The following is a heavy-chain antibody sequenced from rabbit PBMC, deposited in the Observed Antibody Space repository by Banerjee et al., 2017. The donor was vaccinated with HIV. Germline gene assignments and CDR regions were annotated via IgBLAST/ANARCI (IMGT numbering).Heavy chain of an antibody. V-gene: IGHV1S47*01. J-gene: IGHJ4*01. D-gene: IGHD1-1*01. CDR3: AKWDTSNSRAYNL. CDR2: IDAIFDST. Sequence: QEQLVESGGGLVQPEGSLTLTCKASGFDFSSAGVSWVRQAPGKGLEWIGYIDAIFDSTTHATWVNGRFTISLDNGQNTVFLQMSSLTAADTATYFCAKWDTSNSRAYNLWGQGTLVTVS. CDR1: GFDFSSAG.